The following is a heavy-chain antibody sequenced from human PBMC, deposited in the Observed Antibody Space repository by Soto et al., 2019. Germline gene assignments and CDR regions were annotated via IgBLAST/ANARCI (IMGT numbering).Heavy chain of an antibody. V-gene: IGHV3-30-3*01. CDR2: ISYDGSNK. CDR1: GFTFSSYA. CDR3: ARGDTAMVYGH. D-gene: IGHD5-18*01. J-gene: IGHJ4*02. Sequence: GGSLRLSCAASGFTFSSYAMHWVRQAPGKGLEWVAVISYDGSNKYYADSVKGRFTISRDNSKNTLYLQMNSLRAEDTAVYYCARGDTAMVYGHCGQGTLVTRLL.